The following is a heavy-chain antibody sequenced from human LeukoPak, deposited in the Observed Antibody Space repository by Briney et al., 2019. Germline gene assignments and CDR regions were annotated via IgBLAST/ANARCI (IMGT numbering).Heavy chain of an antibody. V-gene: IGHV1-46*01. D-gene: IGHD6-19*01. J-gene: IGHJ4*02. Sequence: VASVKVSCKASGYTFTNYYMHWVRQAPGQGLEWMGMIVPSSGGTAYAQKFQGKFTMTRDTSTSTVYMELNSLRSEDTAVYYCARGRFWLDSSGWNFDYWGQGTLVTVSS. CDR1: GYTFTNYY. CDR3: ARGRFWLDSSGWNFDY. CDR2: IVPSSGGT.